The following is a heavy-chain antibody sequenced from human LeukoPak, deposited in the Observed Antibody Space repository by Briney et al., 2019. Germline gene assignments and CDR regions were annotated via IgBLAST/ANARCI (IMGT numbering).Heavy chain of an antibody. Sequence: SETLSLTCAVYGGSFSGYYWSWIRQPPGKGLEWIGEINHSGSTNYNPSLKSRVTISVDTSKNQFSLKLSSVTAADTAVYYCATRPYHDILTGYRYYFDYWGQGTLVTVSS. CDR2: INHSGST. D-gene: IGHD3-9*01. CDR3: ATRPYHDILTGYRYYFDY. CDR1: GGSFSGYY. V-gene: IGHV4-34*01. J-gene: IGHJ4*02.